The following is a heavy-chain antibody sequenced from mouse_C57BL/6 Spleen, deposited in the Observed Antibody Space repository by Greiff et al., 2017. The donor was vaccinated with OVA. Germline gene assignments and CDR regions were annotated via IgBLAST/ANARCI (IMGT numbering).Heavy chain of an antibody. CDR2: IHPNSGST. J-gene: IGHJ2*01. CDR1: GYTFTSYW. Sequence: VQLQQPGAELVKPGASVKLSCKASGYTFTSYWMHWVKQRPGQGLEWIGMIHPNSGSTNYNEKFKSKATLTVDKSSSTAYMQLSSLTAEDSAVYYCAKSGYSGFDYWGQGTTLTVSS. D-gene: IGHD2-3*01. CDR3: AKSGYSGFDY. V-gene: IGHV1-64*01.